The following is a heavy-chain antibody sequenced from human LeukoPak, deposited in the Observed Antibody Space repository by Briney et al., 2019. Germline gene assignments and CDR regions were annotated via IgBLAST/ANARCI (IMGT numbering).Heavy chain of an antibody. CDR1: GNYW. CDR2: INSDGSWT. D-gene: IGHD2/OR15-2a*01. Sequence: GGSPRLSCAASGNYWMHWVRQVPGKGLVWVSHINSDGSWTSYADSVKGRFTISKDNAKNTVYLQMNSLRAEDTAVYYCVSFYVTYWGRGTLVTVSS. V-gene: IGHV3-74*01. CDR3: VSFYVTY. J-gene: IGHJ4*02.